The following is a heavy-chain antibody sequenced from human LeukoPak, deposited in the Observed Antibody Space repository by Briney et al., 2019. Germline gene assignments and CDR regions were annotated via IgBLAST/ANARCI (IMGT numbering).Heavy chain of an antibody. J-gene: IGHJ4*02. Sequence: ASVKVSCKASGYTFTSYGISWVRQAPGQGLEWMGWISAYNGNTNYAQKLQGRVTMTTDTSTSTAYMELRSLRSDDTAVYYCARRRYCSSQNGYFDYWGQGTLVTVSS. D-gene: IGHD6-13*01. V-gene: IGHV1-18*01. CDR2: ISAYNGNT. CDR1: GYTFTSYG. CDR3: ARRRYCSSQNGYFDY.